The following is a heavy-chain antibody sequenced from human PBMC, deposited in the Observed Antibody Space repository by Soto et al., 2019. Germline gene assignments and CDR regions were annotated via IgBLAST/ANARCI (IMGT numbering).Heavy chain of an antibody. CDR3: ARXNSLGLRPKVYYYGMDV. J-gene: IGHJ6*02. Sequence: GGSLRLSCAASGFTFSSYWMSWVRQAPGKGLEWVANIKQDGSEKYYVDSVKGRFTISRDNAKNSLYLQMNSLRAEDTAVYYCARXNSLGLRPKVYYYGMDVWGPGTTVTVSS. CDR1: GFTFSSYW. V-gene: IGHV3-7*01. CDR2: IKQDGSEK. D-gene: IGHD5-12*01.